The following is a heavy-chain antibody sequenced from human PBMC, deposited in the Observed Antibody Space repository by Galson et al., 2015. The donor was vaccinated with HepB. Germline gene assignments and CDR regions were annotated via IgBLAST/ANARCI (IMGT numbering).Heavy chain of an antibody. Sequence: SVKVSCKASGYTFTGYYMHWVRQAPGQGLEWMGWINPNSGGTNYAQKFQGRVTMTRDTSISTAYMELSRLRSDDTAVYYCAREGLDTAMVSEMGDAFDIWGQGTMVTVSS. V-gene: IGHV1-2*02. CDR3: AREGLDTAMVSEMGDAFDI. D-gene: IGHD5-18*01. J-gene: IGHJ3*02. CDR1: GYTFTGYY. CDR2: INPNSGGT.